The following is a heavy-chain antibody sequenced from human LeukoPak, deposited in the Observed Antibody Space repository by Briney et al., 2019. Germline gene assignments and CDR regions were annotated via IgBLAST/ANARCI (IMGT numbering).Heavy chain of an antibody. CDR2: IYTSGST. D-gene: IGHD5-24*01. V-gene: IGHV4-61*02. CDR1: GGSISTSSYY. Sequence: PSETLSLTCTVSGGSISTSSYYWSWIRQPAGKGLEWIGRIYTSGSTKYNPSLKSRVTISVDKSKNQFSLKLSSVTAADTAVYYCARDSSRDGPSIWGQGTLVTVSS. J-gene: IGHJ4*02. CDR3: ARDSSRDGPSI.